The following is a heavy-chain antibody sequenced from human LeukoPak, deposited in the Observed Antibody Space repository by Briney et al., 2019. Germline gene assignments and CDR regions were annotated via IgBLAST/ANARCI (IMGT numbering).Heavy chain of an antibody. CDR3: ARHYDLWSGYPKMDYYYGMNV. Sequence: SETLSLTCTVPGGSISSYYWSWIRQPPGKGLEWIGYIYYSGSTNYNPSLKSRVTISVDTSKNQFSLKLCSVTAADTAVYYCARHYDLWSGYPKMDYYYGMNVWGQGTTVTVSS. CDR1: GGSISSYY. CDR2: IYYSGST. J-gene: IGHJ6*02. D-gene: IGHD3-3*01. V-gene: IGHV4-59*08.